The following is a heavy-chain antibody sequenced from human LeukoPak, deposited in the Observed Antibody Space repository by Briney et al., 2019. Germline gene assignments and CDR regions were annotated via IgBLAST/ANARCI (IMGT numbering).Heavy chain of an antibody. D-gene: IGHD4-17*01. CDR3: VRVVYGDYLFDH. CDR2: INTIGSST. J-gene: IGHJ4*02. Sequence: GGSLRLSCAASGFTFSSYWMHWVRQAPGKGLVWVSRINTIGSSTTYADSVKGRFSISRDNAKNTLYLQMNSLRAEDTAVYYCVRVVYGDYLFDHWGQGTLVTVSS. V-gene: IGHV3-74*01. CDR1: GFTFSSYW.